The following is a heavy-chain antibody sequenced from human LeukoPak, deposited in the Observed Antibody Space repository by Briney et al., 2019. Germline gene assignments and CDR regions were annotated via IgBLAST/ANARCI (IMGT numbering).Heavy chain of an antibody. CDR1: GFTFSSYW. CDR3: ARDLDFSYYFDY. D-gene: IGHD6-6*01. Sequence: GGSLRLSCAASGFTFSSYWMSWVRQAPGKGLEWVSYISSSGSTIYYADSVKGRFTLSRDNAKNSLYLQMNSLRAEDTAVYYCARDLDFSYYFDYWGQGTLVTVSS. CDR2: ISSSGSTI. J-gene: IGHJ4*02. V-gene: IGHV3-48*04.